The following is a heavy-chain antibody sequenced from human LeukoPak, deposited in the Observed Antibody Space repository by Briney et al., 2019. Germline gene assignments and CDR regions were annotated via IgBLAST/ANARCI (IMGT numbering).Heavy chain of an antibody. CDR1: GGSISGSY. Sequence: PSETLSLTCSVSGGSISGSYWTWIRQPPGKGLEWIGYIYYSGSTNYNPSLKSRVTISVDTFKNQFSLKLSSVTAADTAVYYCARGYCSGGSCYSWFDPWGQGTLVTVSS. CDR2: IYYSGST. CDR3: ARGYCSGGSCYSWFDP. J-gene: IGHJ5*02. D-gene: IGHD2-15*01. V-gene: IGHV4-59*12.